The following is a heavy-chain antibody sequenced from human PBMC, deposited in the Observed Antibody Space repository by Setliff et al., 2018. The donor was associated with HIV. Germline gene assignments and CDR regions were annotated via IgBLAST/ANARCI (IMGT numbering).Heavy chain of an antibody. V-gene: IGHV4-61*02. CDR2: INTSGRI. Sequence: SETLSLTCTVSGGSISSVSHFCIWIRQPAGKGLEWIGRINTSGRINYNPSLESRVSMSVDTSKNQFSLKLNSVTAADTAVYYCARAVHYDILTGYYLEGYFDYWGQGTLVTVSS. J-gene: IGHJ4*02. D-gene: IGHD3-9*01. CDR1: GGSISSVSHF. CDR3: ARAVHYDILTGYYLEGYFDY.